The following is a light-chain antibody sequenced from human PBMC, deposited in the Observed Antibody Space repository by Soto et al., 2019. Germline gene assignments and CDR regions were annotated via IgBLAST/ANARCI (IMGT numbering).Light chain of an antibody. V-gene: IGKV1-5*03. CDR1: QSISSW. Sequence: DIQMTQSPSTLSASVGDRVTITCRASQSISSWLAWYQQKPGKAPKLLIYKASSLESGVPSRFSGSGSGTDFTLTISSLQPDDFGTFYCQQYNSYSTFGQGTKVEIK. J-gene: IGKJ1*01. CDR3: QQYNSYST. CDR2: KAS.